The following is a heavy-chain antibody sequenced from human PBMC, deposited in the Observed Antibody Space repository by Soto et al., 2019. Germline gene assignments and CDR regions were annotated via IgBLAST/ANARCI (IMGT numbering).Heavy chain of an antibody. CDR2: IDPSDSYT. CDR3: ARQGIVVVVGYYYYGMDV. CDR1: GYSFTSYW. J-gene: IGHJ6*02. V-gene: IGHV5-10-1*01. D-gene: IGHD2-15*01. Sequence: PGESQKISCKGSGYSFTSYWISWVRQMPGKGLEWMGRIDPSDSYTNYSPSFQGHVTISADKSISTAYLQWSSLKASDTAMYYCARQGIVVVVGYYYYGMDVWGQGTTVTVSS.